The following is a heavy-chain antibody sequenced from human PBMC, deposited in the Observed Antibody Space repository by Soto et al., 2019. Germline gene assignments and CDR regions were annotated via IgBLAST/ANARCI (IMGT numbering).Heavy chain of an antibody. Sequence: PGGSLRLSCAASGFTFSSYAMSWVRQAPGKGLEWVSAISGSGGSTYYADSVKGRFTISRDNSKNTLYLQMNSLRAEDTAVYYCAKTLTTRWPAPPIVGAYPYYYGMDVWGQGTTVTVSS. CDR3: AKTLTTRWPAPPIVGAYPYYYGMDV. CDR1: GFTFSSYA. CDR2: ISGSGGST. D-gene: IGHD1-26*01. V-gene: IGHV3-23*01. J-gene: IGHJ6*02.